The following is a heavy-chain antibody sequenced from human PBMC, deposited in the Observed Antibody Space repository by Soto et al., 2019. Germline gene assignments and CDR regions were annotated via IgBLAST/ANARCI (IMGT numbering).Heavy chain of an antibody. CDR2: ISSSNSYI. Sequence: GGSLRLSCAASGFTFSSYSMNWVRQAPGKGLEWVSSISSSNSYIYYADSVKGRFTISRDNAKNSLYLQMNSLRAEDTAVYYCARWVSGSYRDLDYWGEGTVVTFSS. J-gene: IGHJ4*02. CDR3: ARWVSGSYRDLDY. D-gene: IGHD1-26*01. V-gene: IGHV3-21*01. CDR1: GFTFSSYS.